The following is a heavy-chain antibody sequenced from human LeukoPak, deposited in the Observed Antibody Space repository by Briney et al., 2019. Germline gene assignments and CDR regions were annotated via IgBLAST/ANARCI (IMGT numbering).Heavy chain of an antibody. V-gene: IGHV3-33*01. Sequence: GGSLSLSCAASGFTFSSYGMHWVRQAPGKGLEWVAVIWYDGSNKYYADSVKGRFTTSRDNSKNTLYLQMNSLRAEDTAAYYCARAGYCSGGSCYFFDYWGQGTLVTVSS. CDR1: GFTFSSYG. J-gene: IGHJ4*02. CDR2: IWYDGSNK. D-gene: IGHD2-15*01. CDR3: ARAGYCSGGSCYFFDY.